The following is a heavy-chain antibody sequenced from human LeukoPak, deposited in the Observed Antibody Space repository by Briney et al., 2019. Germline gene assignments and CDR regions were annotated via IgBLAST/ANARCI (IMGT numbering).Heavy chain of an antibody. Sequence: PSETLSLTCTVSGYSISSGYYWGWIRQPPGKGLEWIGSIYHSGSTYYNPSLKSRVTISVDTSKNQFSLKLSSVTVADTAVYYCARSKVRGVIMRRGVWFDPWGQGTLVTVSS. D-gene: IGHD3-10*01. CDR3: ARSKVRGVIMRRGVWFDP. CDR1: GYSISSGYY. J-gene: IGHJ5*02. CDR2: IYHSGST. V-gene: IGHV4-38-2*02.